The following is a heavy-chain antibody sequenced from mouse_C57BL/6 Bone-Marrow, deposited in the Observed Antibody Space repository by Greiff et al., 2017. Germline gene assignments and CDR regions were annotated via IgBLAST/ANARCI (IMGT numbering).Heavy chain of an antibody. V-gene: IGHV5-9-1*02. J-gene: IGHJ1*03. CDR2: ISSGGDYI. CDR3: TRAPNWYFDV. CDR1: GFTFSSYA. Sequence: EVKLQESGEGLVKPGGSLKLSCAASGFTFSSYAMSWVRQTPEKRLEWVAYISSGGDYIYYADTVKGRFTISRDNARNTLYLQMSSLKSEDTAMYYCTRAPNWYFDVWGTGTTVIVSS.